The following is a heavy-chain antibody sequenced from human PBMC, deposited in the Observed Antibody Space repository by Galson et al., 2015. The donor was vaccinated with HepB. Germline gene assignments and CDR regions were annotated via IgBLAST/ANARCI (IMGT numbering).Heavy chain of an antibody. CDR2: ISSSSSYT. CDR1: GFTFSDYY. V-gene: IGHV3-11*03. Sequence: SLRLSCAASGFTFSDYYMSWIRQAPGKGLEWVSYISSSSSYTNYADSVKGRFTISRDNAKNSLYLQMNSLRAEDTAVYYCARTDDPYYYDSSPPDAFDIRGQGTMVTVSS. CDR3: ARTDDPYYYDSSPPDAFDI. J-gene: IGHJ3*02. D-gene: IGHD3-22*01.